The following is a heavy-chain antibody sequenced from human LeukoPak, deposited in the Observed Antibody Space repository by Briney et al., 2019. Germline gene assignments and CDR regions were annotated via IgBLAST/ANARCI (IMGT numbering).Heavy chain of an antibody. J-gene: IGHJ4*02. CDR3: AKPAKTDYADY. D-gene: IGHD1-14*01. CDR1: GFTFDDYG. V-gene: IGHV3-20*04. Sequence: GGSLRLSCAASGFTFDDYGMSWVRQAPGKGLEWVSGINWNGGRTGYADSVKGRFTISRDNSKNTLYLQMNSLRAEDTALYYCAKPAKTDYADYWGQGTLVTVSS. CDR2: INWNGGRT.